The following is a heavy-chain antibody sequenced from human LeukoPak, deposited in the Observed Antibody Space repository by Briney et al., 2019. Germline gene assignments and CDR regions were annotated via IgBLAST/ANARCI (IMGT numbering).Heavy chain of an antibody. CDR1: GGSISSSSFY. CDR2: IYYSGST. CDR3: ARAIVRGYNWFDP. D-gene: IGHD3-10*02. Sequence: PSETLSLTCTVSGGSISSSSFYWGWIRQPPGKGLEWIGSIYYSGSTYYNPSLKSRVTISVDTSKNQFSLKLSSVTAADTAVYYCARAIVRGYNWFDPWGQGTPVSVSS. V-gene: IGHV4-39*01. J-gene: IGHJ5*02.